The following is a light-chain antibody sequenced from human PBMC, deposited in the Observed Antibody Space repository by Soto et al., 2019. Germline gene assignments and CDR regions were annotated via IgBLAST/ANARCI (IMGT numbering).Light chain of an antibody. CDR1: QYISKW. V-gene: IGKV1-5*01. CDR3: QQYNSNSLYS. CDR2: DAS. J-gene: IGKJ2*01. Sequence: DIQMTQSPSTLSASVGHRVAITCRASQYISKWVAWYQQKPGKAPKILISDASTLKSGVPSRFSGSGSGTEFTLTIRSLQPDDVATYYCQQYNSNSLYSFGQGTKLEIK.